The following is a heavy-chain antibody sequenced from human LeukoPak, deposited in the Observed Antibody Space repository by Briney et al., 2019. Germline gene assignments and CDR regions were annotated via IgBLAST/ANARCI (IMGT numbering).Heavy chain of an antibody. CDR2: IYYSGST. D-gene: IGHD3-3*01. J-gene: IGHJ4*02. V-gene: IGHV4-59*08. Sequence: SETLSLTCTVSGGSISSYYWSWIRQPAGKGLEWIGYIYYSGSTNYNPSLKSRVTISVDTSKNQFSLKLSSVTAADTAVYYCAGTYYDFWSGYPDFDYWGQGTLVTVSS. CDR1: GGSISSYY. CDR3: AGTYYDFWSGYPDFDY.